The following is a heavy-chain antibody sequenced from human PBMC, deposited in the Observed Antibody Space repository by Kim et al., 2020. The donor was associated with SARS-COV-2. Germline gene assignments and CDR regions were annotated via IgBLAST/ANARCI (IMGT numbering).Heavy chain of an antibody. CDR3: ARLYCTNGVCYLGWFDP. J-gene: IGHJ5*02. Sequence: YQGRVTITADESTSTAYMELSSLRSEDTAVYYCARLYCTNGVCYLGWFDPWGQGTLVTVSS. D-gene: IGHD2-8*01. V-gene: IGHV1-69*01.